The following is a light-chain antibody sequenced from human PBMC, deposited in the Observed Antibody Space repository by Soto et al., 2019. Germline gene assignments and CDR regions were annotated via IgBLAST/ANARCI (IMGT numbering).Light chain of an antibody. Sequence: NFKLTQPHSVSESPGKTVTISCTRSSGSIASNYVQWYQQRPGSSPTTVIYEDNQRPSGVPDRFSGSIDSSSNSASLTISGLKTEDEADYYCQSYDSSNPLVVFGTGTKLTVL. CDR2: EDN. CDR3: QSYDSSNPLVV. V-gene: IGLV6-57*01. CDR1: SGSIASNY. J-gene: IGLJ1*01.